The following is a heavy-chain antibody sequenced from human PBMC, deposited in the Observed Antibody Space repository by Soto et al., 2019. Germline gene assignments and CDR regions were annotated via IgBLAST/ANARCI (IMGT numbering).Heavy chain of an antibody. V-gene: IGHV4-59*08. CDR1: GGSISSYY. Sequence: QVQLQESGPGLVKPSETLSLTCTVSGGSISSYYWSWIRQPPGKGLEWIGYIYYSGSTNYNTSLKSRVTISVDTSKNQVSLKLSSVTAADTAVYYCARHYNTIFGVVPYYRDVWGKGTTVTVAS. J-gene: IGHJ6*03. D-gene: IGHD3-3*01. CDR2: IYYSGST. CDR3: ARHYNTIFGVVPYYRDV.